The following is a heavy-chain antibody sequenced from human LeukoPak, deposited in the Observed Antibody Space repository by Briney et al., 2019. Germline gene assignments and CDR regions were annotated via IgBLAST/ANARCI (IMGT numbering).Heavy chain of an antibody. CDR2: ISNDGSNK. CDR3: AKESTGRWPFPY. V-gene: IGHV3-30-3*01. J-gene: IGHJ1*01. CDR1: GFTFSSYA. Sequence: PGGSLRLSCAASGFTFSSYAMHWVRQAPGKGLEWVAVISNDGSNKEYADSVKGRLTISRDNSKNTLYLQMNSLIAEDTAVYYWAKESTGRWPFPYWGQGPLVTVSS. D-gene: IGHD1-14*01.